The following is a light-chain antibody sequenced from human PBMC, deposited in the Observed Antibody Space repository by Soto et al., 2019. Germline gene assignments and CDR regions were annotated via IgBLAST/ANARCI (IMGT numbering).Light chain of an antibody. CDR2: DAS. CDR1: QSVSSF. J-gene: IGKJ4*01. CDR3: QQRSYWPLT. V-gene: IGKV3-11*01. Sequence: EIVLTQSPATLSLSPGERATLSCRASQSVSSFLAWYQQKPGQAPRLLIYDASNRATGIPARFSGSGSGTDFTLTISSLEPEDFAVYFCQQRSYWPLTLGGGTKVEIK.